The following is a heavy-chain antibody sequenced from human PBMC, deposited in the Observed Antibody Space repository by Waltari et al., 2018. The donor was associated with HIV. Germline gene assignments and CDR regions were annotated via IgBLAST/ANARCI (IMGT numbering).Heavy chain of an antibody. D-gene: IGHD1-26*01. V-gene: IGHV1-69*15. J-gene: IGHJ5*02. CDR1: GGTFSSNS. Sequence: QEQLVQSGAEVKKPGSSVKVSCKASGGTFSSNSISWVRQAPGQGLEWMGNIIRVFESTTYAQKFHGRLTISADESTSTVFMELSSLSFDDTAGYYCARGSSGSYRWFDPWGHGTLVTVSS. CDR3: ARGSSGSYRWFDP. CDR2: IIRVFEST.